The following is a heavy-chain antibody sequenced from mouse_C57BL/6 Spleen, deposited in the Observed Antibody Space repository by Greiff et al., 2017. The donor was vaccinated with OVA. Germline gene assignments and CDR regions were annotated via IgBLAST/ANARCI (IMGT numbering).Heavy chain of an antibody. V-gene: IGHV1-82*01. Sequence: VQLQQSGPELVKPGASVKISCKASGYAFSSSWMNWVKQRPGKGLEWIGRIYPGDGDTNYNGKFKGKATLTADKSSSTAYMQRSSLTSEDSAVYFCARSSSGWHVAYWGQGTLVTVSA. J-gene: IGHJ3*01. CDR1: GYAFSSSW. D-gene: IGHD3-2*02. CDR2: IYPGDGDT. CDR3: ARSSSGWHVAY.